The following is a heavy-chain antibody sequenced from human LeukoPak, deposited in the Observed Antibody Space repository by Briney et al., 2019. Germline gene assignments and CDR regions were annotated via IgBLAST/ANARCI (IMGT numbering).Heavy chain of an antibody. CDR3: ARSPVVPAAPFDY. V-gene: IGHV4-59*05. D-gene: IGHD2-2*01. Sequence: PSETLSLTCTVSGGSISSYYWSWIRQPPGKGLEWIGSIYYSGSTYYNPSLKSRVTISVDTSKNQFSLKLSSVTAADTAVYYCARSPVVPAAPFDYWGQGTLVTVSS. CDR1: GGSISSYY. J-gene: IGHJ4*02. CDR2: IYYSGST.